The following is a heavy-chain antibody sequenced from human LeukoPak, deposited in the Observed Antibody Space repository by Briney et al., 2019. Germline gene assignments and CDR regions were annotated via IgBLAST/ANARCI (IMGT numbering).Heavy chain of an antibody. J-gene: IGHJ4*02. CDR3: ARGRGLGVITPYSDS. Sequence: WETLSLTCTVSGGSTSSDHWSWIRQPPEKGLEWIGCISYRGSTNYNPSLKSRVTISIDTSKKHFSLKLTSVTAADTGVYYCARGRGLGVITPYSDSWGQGTLVTVSS. V-gene: IGHV4-59*08. CDR2: ISYRGST. D-gene: IGHD3-16*02. CDR1: GGSTSSDH.